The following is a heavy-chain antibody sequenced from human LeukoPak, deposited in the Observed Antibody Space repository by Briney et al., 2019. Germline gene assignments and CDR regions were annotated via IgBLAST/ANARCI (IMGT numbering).Heavy chain of an antibody. D-gene: IGHD6-13*01. CDR3: ARDAPGIAATGVY. V-gene: IGHV4-30-2*01. CDR1: GGSISSGGYY. Sequence: SETLSLTCTVSGGSISSGGYYWSWIRQPPGKGLEWIGYIYHSGSTYYNPSLKSRVTISVDRSKNQFSLKLSSVTAADTAVYYCARDAPGIAATGVYWGQGTLVTVSS. CDR2: IYHSGST. J-gene: IGHJ4*02.